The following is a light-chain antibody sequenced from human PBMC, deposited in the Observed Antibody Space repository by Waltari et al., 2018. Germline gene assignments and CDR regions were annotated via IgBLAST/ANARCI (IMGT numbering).Light chain of an antibody. V-gene: IGKV3-11*01. Sequence: EIVLTQSPATLSLSPGERATPPCRASQSVSSYLAWYQQKPGQAPRLLIYDASNRATGIPARFSGSGCGTDFTLTISSLEPEDFAVYYCQQRSNWPSFTFGPGTKVDIK. J-gene: IGKJ3*01. CDR3: QQRSNWPSFT. CDR2: DAS. CDR1: QSVSSY.